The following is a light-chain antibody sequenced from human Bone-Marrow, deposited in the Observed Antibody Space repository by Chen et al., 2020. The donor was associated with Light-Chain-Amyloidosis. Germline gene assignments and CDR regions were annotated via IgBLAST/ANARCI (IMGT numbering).Light chain of an antibody. J-gene: IGLJ3*02. CDR1: SGSIATNY. CDR3: QSYQGSSQGV. V-gene: IGLV6-57*01. CDR2: EDN. Sequence: NFMLTQPHSVSESPGKTVIISCTRSSGSIATNYVQWYQQRPGSSPTTVIYEDNQGPSGVPDRFSCSIDRSSNSASLTISGLKTEDEADYYCQSYQGSSQGVFGGGTKLTVL.